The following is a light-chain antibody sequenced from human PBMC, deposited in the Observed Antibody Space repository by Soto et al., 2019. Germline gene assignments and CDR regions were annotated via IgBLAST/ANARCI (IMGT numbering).Light chain of an antibody. CDR1: QSLAYIDGNTY. J-gene: IGKJ2*01. CDR2: NVS. CDR3: MQNTHWPPYT. Sequence: EAVMTQSPLSMPVTLGQPASISCRSSQSLAYIDGNTYWTWFHQRPGQSPRRLIYNVSNRDTGVPDRFSGSGSGTDFTLNISRVEAEDFAIYYCMQNTHWPPYTFGQGTKLEIK. V-gene: IGKV2-30*01.